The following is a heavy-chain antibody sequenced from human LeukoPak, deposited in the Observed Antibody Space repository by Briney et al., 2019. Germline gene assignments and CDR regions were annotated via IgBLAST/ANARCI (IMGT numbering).Heavy chain of an antibody. J-gene: IGHJ4*02. CDR3: ARAGGRVGSSLDFDY. CDR1: GGSFSGYY. Sequence: SETLSLTCAVYGGSFSGYYWSWIRLPPGKGPEWIGEINHSGSTNHNPSLKSRVTISVDASKNQFSLKLSSVTAADTSVYYCARAGGRVGSSLDFDYWGQGTPVTVSS. CDR2: INHSGST. D-gene: IGHD6-6*01. V-gene: IGHV4-34*01.